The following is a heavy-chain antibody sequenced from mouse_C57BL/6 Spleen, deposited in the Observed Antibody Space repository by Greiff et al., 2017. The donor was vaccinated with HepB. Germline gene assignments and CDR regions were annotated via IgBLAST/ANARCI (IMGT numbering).Heavy chain of an antibody. J-gene: IGHJ1*03. Sequence: QVQLQQPGAELVMPGASVKLSCKASGYTFTSYWMHWVKQRPGQGLEWIGEIDPSDSYTNYNQKFKGKSTLTVDKSSSTAYMQLSSLTSEDSAVYYWARGRFITTAHWYFDVWGTGTTVTVSS. V-gene: IGHV1-69*01. D-gene: IGHD1-1*01. CDR2: IDPSDSYT. CDR1: GYTFTSYW. CDR3: ARGRFITTAHWYFDV.